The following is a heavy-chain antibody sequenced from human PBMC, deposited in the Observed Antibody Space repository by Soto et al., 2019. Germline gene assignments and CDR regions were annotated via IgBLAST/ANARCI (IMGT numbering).Heavy chain of an antibody. V-gene: IGHV4-4*02. J-gene: IGHJ6*04. CDR3: ARGSPYQLVPSHYYGMDV. Sequence: QVQLLQSGPGLVKPSGTLSLTCSVSGGSISGPISNSNWWTWVRQAPGRGLEWIGEIFQSGKTRYNSSLNRRVTISLVTSGNHFSLNLTAVTAADTAVYYCARGSPYQLVPSHYYGMDVWGKGTTVTVSA. CDR2: IFQSGKT. D-gene: IGHD2-2*01. CDR1: GGSISGPISNSNW.